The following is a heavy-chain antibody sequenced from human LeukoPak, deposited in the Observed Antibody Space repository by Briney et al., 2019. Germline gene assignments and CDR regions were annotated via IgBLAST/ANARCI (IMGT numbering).Heavy chain of an antibody. CDR1: GFTFSDYY. CDR2: TSSSSSYI. V-gene: IGHV3-11*06. J-gene: IGHJ3*02. Sequence: PGGSLRLSCAASGFTFSDYYMSWIRQAPGKGLEWVSSTSSSSSYIYYADSVKGRFTISRDNAKNSLYLQMNSLRAEDTAVYYCARDQPATYYYDSSVLDAFDIWGQGTMVTVSS. D-gene: IGHD3-22*01. CDR3: ARDQPATYYYDSSVLDAFDI.